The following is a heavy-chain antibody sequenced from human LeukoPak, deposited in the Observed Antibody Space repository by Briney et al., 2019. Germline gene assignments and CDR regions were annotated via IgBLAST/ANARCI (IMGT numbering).Heavy chain of an antibody. CDR1: GYTFTGYY. Sequence: ASVKVSCKASGYTFTGYYMHWVRQAPGQGLEWMGWINPNSGGTNYAQKFQGRVTMTRDTSISTAYMELSRLRSDDTAVYYCARDGRYCSGGSCYGWFDPWGQGTLVTVSS. J-gene: IGHJ5*02. CDR2: INPNSGGT. CDR3: ARDGRYCSGGSCYGWFDP. D-gene: IGHD2-15*01. V-gene: IGHV1-2*02.